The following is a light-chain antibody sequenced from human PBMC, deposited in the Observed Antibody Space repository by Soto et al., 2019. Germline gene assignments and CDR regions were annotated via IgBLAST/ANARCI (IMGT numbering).Light chain of an antibody. J-gene: IGKJ3*01. CDR2: GAS. CDR3: QQSYIVPDT. Sequence: DIRMTQSPSSLSASVGDKITITCRTSRRVNNYLNWYQQKPGKAPKLLIYGASSLQSGVPSRFSGGGSETDFTLTISNVQPEDFATYFCQQSYIVPDTFGAGTTVNIK. CDR1: RRVNNY. V-gene: IGKV1-39*01.